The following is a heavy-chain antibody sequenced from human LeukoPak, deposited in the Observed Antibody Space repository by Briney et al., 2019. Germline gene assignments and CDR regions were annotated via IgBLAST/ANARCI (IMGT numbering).Heavy chain of an antibody. CDR1: GGSISSDY. CDR2: IYYSGSS. D-gene: IGHD6-6*01. V-gene: IGHV4-59*12. Sequence: SETLSLTCTVSGGSISSDYWSWIRQPPGKGLEWIGYIYYSGSSNNNPSLKSRVTISVDTSKNQFSLKLSSVTAADTAVYYCARRGDSSSSVAPATWYFDYWGQGTLVTVSS. J-gene: IGHJ4*02. CDR3: ARRGDSSSSVAPATWYFDY.